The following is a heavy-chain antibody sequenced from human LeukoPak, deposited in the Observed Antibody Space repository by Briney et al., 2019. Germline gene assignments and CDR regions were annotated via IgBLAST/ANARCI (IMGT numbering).Heavy chain of an antibody. D-gene: IGHD3-22*01. V-gene: IGHV1-18*01. CDR3: ARHSSHSHFDY. CDR2: INTYNGNT. Sequence: ASVKVSCKASGYTFTSYAFSWVRQAPGQGLEWMGWINTYNGNTDYAQKLQGRVTMTTDTSTSTAYMEPRSLRSDDTAVYYCARHSSHSHFDYWGQGTLVTVSS. J-gene: IGHJ4*02. CDR1: GYTFTSYA.